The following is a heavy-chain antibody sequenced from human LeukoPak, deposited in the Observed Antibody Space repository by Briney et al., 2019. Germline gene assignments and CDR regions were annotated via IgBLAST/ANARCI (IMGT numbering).Heavy chain of an antibody. CDR3: ARARLTSRRAYSSSLSWFDP. Sequence: ASVKVSCKASGYTFTSYDINWVRQATGQGLEWMGWMNPNSGNTGYAQKFQGRVTMTRNTSISTAYMELSSLRSEDTAVYYCARARLTSRRAYSSSLSWFDPWAREPWSPSPQ. D-gene: IGHD6-13*01. J-gene: IGHJ5*02. V-gene: IGHV1-8*01. CDR2: MNPNSGNT. CDR1: GYTFTSYD.